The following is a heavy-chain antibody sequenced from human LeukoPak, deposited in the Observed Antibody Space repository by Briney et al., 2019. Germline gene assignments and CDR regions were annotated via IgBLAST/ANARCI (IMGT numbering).Heavy chain of an antibody. CDR1: GFTFSSYA. CDR3: AKGARITIFGVVIIPAYIDY. CDR2: ISGSGGST. Sequence: GGSLRLSCAASGFTFSSYAMSWVRQAPGKGLEWVSAISGSGGSTYYADSVKGRFTISRDNSKNTLYLQMNSLRAEDTAVYYCAKGARITIFGVVIIPAYIDYWGQGTLVTVSS. V-gene: IGHV3-23*01. D-gene: IGHD3-3*01. J-gene: IGHJ4*02.